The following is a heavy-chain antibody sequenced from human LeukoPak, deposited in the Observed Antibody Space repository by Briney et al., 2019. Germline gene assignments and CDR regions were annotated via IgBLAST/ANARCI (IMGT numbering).Heavy chain of an antibody. CDR1: GYTFTRYD. CDR3: ARGLRDSSGREYFQH. Sequence: ASVKVSCKASGYTFTRYDISGVRQAAGQGLEWMGRMNPNSGNTGYAQKFKGRVTMTGNTSINTAYMELSSLRSEDTAVYYCARGLRDSSGREYFQHWGQGTLVTVSS. CDR2: MNPNSGNT. J-gene: IGHJ1*01. D-gene: IGHD3-22*01. V-gene: IGHV1-8*01.